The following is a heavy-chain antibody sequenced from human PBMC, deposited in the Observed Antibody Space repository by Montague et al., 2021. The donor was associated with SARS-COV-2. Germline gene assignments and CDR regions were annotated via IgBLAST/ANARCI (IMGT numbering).Heavy chain of an antibody. CDR2: TYDDRPI. V-gene: IGHV4-31*03. CDR1: GASIRGAYH. Sequence: TLSLICSVSGASIRGAYHWSWIRQHPGKDLEWVGHTYDDRPIYYNPSLRGRASISLDTSENRFSLTLTSVTAADTALYYCAAYIIGAGGRGSWGQGALVTVSS. CDR3: AAYIIGAGGRGS. D-gene: IGHD3-16*01. J-gene: IGHJ1*01.